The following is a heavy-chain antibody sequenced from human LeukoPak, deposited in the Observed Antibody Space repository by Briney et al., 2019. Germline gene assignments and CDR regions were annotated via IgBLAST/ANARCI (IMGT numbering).Heavy chain of an antibody. V-gene: IGHV3-23*01. J-gene: IGHJ4*02. Sequence: QAGGSLRLSCAASGFTFSSYAMSWVRQAPGKGLEWVSAISGSGASTYYADSVKGRFTISRDNSKNTLYLQMNSLRAEDTAVYYCAKSSPMGLLRYYFDYWGQGTLVTVSS. CDR1: GFTFSSYA. CDR2: ISGSGAST. D-gene: IGHD3-22*01. CDR3: AKSSPMGLLRYYFDY.